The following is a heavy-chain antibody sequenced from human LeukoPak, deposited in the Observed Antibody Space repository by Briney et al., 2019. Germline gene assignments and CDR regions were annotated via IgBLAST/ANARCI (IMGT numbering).Heavy chain of an antibody. CDR2: INPNSGGT. CDR1: GYTFTGYY. V-gene: IGHV1-2*02. D-gene: IGHD3-16*01. Sequence: RASVKVSCKASGYTFTGYYMHWVREAPGQGLEWMGWINPNSGGTNYAQKFQGRVTMTRDTSISTAYMELSRLRSDDTAVYYCARDEEGGSGINWFDPWGQGTLVTVSS. CDR3: ARDEEGGSGINWFDP. J-gene: IGHJ5*02.